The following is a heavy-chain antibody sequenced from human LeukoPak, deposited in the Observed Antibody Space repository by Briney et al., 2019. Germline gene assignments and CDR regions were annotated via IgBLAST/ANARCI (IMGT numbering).Heavy chain of an antibody. CDR1: GFTVSSNY. D-gene: IGHD3-9*01. CDR2: IYSGGST. Sequence: PGGSLRLSCAASGFTVSSNYMSWVRQAPGKGLEWVSVIYSGGSTYYADSVKGRFTISRHNSKNTLYLQMNSLRAEDTAVYYCARARTSDYDILTGYIANYYYYYGMDVWGQGTTVTVSS. V-gene: IGHV3-53*04. J-gene: IGHJ6*02. CDR3: ARARTSDYDILTGYIANYYYYYGMDV.